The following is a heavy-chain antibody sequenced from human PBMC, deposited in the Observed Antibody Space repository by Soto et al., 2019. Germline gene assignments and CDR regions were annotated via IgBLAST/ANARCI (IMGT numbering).Heavy chain of an antibody. J-gene: IGHJ5*02. CDR2: IYHSGNT. V-gene: IGHV4-4*02. D-gene: IGHD1-26*01. CDR1: GGSISSSNW. Sequence: VQLRQSGPGLVKPSGTLSLTCAVSGGSISSSNWWTWVRQAPGKGLEWIGEIYHSGNTYYNPSLKGRVTITVVKSNNQFSLKLNSVTAAATAVYYCATLPPRVVASLLPIPTWGQGTLVTVSS. CDR3: ATLPPRVVASLLPIPT.